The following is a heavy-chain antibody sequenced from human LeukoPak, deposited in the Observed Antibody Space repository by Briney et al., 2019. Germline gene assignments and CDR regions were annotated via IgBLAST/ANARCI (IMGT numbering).Heavy chain of an antibody. CDR1: GGTFGSYA. CDR2: IIPIFGTA. CDR3: ARASKGPRDYDYVWGSYHKLHDAFDI. D-gene: IGHD3-16*02. Sequence: GSSVKVSCKASGGTFGSYAISWVRQAPGQGLEWMGGIIPIFGTANYAQKFQGRVTITTDESTSTAYMELSSLRSEDTAVYYCARASKGPRDYDYVWGSYHKLHDAFDIWGQGTMVTVSS. V-gene: IGHV1-69*05. J-gene: IGHJ3*02.